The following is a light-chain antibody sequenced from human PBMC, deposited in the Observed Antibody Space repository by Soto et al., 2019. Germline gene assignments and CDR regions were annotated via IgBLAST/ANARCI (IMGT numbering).Light chain of an antibody. J-gene: IGLJ3*02. CDR3: TSFTTISTWV. Sequence: QSVLTQPPSASGTPGQRVTISCSGSSSNIGSDTVNWYQHLPGTAPKLLIYSNNQRPSGVPDRFSGSKSGTSASLAISGLQSEDEADYYCTSFTTISTWVFGGGTKLTVL. CDR2: SNN. V-gene: IGLV1-44*01. CDR1: SSNIGSDT.